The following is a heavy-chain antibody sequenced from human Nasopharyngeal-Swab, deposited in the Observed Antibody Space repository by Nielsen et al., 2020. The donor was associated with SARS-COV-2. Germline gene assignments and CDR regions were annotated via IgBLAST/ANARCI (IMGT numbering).Heavy chain of an antibody. D-gene: IGHD3-10*01. Sequence: GGSLRLSCAASGFPFSNYSMNWVRQAPGKGLEWVSSISSSTSYIYYADSVKGRFTISRDNAKNSLYLQMNSLRAEDTAVYYCARDGFGESPYYYYYGMDVWGQGTTVTVSS. V-gene: IGHV3-21*01. J-gene: IGHJ6*02. CDR3: ARDGFGESPYYYYYGMDV. CDR2: ISSSTSYI. CDR1: GFPFSNYS.